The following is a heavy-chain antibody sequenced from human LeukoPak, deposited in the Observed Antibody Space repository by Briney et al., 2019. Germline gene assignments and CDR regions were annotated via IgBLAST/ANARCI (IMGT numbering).Heavy chain of an antibody. V-gene: IGHV3-23*01. CDR3: ARVLDAKYFQH. CDR1: RFTFSSYA. Sequence: SGGSLRLSCAASRFTFSSYATSWVRQAPGKGLEWVSSISGSGGSTYYADSVKGRFTISRDNSKNTLYLQMNSLRAEDTAVYFCARVLDAKYFQHWGQGTLLTVSS. J-gene: IGHJ1*01. D-gene: IGHD3/OR15-3a*01. CDR2: ISGSGGST.